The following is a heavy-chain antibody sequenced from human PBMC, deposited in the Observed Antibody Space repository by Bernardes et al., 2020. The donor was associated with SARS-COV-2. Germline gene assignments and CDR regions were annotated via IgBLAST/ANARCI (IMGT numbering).Heavy chain of an antibody. Sequence: GGSLRLSCAASGFTFSSYAMHWVRQAPGKGLEWVAVISYDGSNQYYADSVKGRFTISRDNSKNTLYLQMNSLRAEDTAVYYCARGGIVVVTAPYFQHWGQGTLVTVSS. J-gene: IGHJ1*01. D-gene: IGHD2-21*02. CDR3: ARGGIVVVTAPYFQH. V-gene: IGHV3-30-3*01. CDR2: ISYDGSNQ. CDR1: GFTFSSYA.